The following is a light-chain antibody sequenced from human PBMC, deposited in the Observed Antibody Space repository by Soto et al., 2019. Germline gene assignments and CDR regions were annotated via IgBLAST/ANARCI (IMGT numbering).Light chain of an antibody. Sequence: LSXTPXXTXTFSRMASQSVSSNLAWYQQKPGQAPRLLIYGASTRATGIPARFSGSGSGTEFTLTISSLQSEDFAVYYCQQYNNWPLTFGQGTRLEIK. CDR3: QQYNNWPLT. CDR2: GAS. V-gene: IGKV3-15*01. CDR1: QSVSSN. J-gene: IGKJ5*01.